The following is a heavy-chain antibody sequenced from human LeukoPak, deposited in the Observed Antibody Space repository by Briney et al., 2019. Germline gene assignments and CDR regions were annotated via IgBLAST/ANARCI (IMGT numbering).Heavy chain of an antibody. CDR2: LSSDGRDI. CDR1: GLLPNAFA. V-gene: IGHV3-30*18. CDR3: ANRPLDY. Sequence: GTSLRLSCAASGLLPNAFAMHWVRQAPGKGLEWVAVLSSDGRDIFYTGSVKGRFTISRDNSKNTLYLQMNSLRPEDTAVYYCANRPLDYWGQGTLVTVSS. J-gene: IGHJ4*02.